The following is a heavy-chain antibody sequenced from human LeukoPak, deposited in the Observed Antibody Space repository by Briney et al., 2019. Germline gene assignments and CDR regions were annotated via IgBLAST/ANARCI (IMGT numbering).Heavy chain of an antibody. V-gene: IGHV4-30-4*01. D-gene: IGHD3-22*01. CDR3: ARDQKGRYYYDSSGYYQENWFDP. CDR1: GGSISSGDYY. J-gene: IGHJ5*02. Sequence: SETLSLTCTVSGGSISSGDYYWSWIRQPPGKGLEWIGYIYYSGSTYYNPSLKSRVTISVDTSKNQLSLKLSSVTAADTAVYYCARDQKGRYYYDSSGYYQENWFDPWGQGTLVTVSS. CDR2: IYYSGST.